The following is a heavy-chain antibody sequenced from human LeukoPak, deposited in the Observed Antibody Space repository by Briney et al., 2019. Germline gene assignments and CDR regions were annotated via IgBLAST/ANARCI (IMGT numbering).Heavy chain of an antibody. CDR1: GYTFTGYY. CDR2: INPNSGGT. CDR3: ARGQLGYCTGGSCYPDY. Sequence: GASVKVSCKASGYTFTGYYMHWVRQAPGQGLEWMGWINPNSGGTNYAQKFQGRVTMTRDTSISTAYMELSRLRSDDTAVYYCARGQLGYCTGGSCYPDYWGQGTLVTVSS. J-gene: IGHJ4*02. V-gene: IGHV1-2*02. D-gene: IGHD2-15*01.